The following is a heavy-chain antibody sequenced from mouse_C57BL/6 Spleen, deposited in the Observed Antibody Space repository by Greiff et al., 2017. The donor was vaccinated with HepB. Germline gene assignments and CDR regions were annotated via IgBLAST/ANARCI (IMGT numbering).Heavy chain of an antibody. D-gene: IGHD2-2*01. V-gene: IGHV1-64*01. Sequence: QVHVKQPGAELVKPGASVKLSCKASGYTFTSYWMHWVKQRPGQGLEWIGMIHPNSGSTNYNEKFKSKATLTVDKSSSTAYMQLSSLTSEDSAVYYCAREIYYGYGGVFDYWGQGTTLTVSS. CDR3: AREIYYGYGGVFDY. CDR2: IHPNSGST. CDR1: GYTFTSYW. J-gene: IGHJ2*01.